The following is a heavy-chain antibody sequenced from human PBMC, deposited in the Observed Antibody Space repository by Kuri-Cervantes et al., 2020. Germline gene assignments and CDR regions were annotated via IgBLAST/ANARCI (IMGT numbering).Heavy chain of an antibody. J-gene: IGHJ4*02. CDR1: GYSISSGYY. Sequence: GSLRLSCAVSGYSISSGYYWGWIRQPPGKGLEWIGSIYHSGSTYYNPSLKSRVTISVDTSRNQFSLKLSSVTAADTAVYYCARGGRGDYFIWGQGTLVTVSS. V-gene: IGHV4-38-2*01. CDR2: IYHSGST. D-gene: IGHD4-17*01. CDR3: ARGGRGDYFI.